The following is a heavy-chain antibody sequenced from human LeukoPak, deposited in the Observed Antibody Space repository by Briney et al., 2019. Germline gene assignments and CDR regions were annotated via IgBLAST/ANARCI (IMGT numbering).Heavy chain of an antibody. Sequence: KPSETLSLTCTVSGGSISSSSCYWGWIRQPPGTGLEWIGSIYYSGSTYYNPSLKSRVTISVDTSKNQFSLKLSSVTAADTAVYYCARILSNSYGYWFDPWGQGTLVTVSS. J-gene: IGHJ5*02. CDR3: ARILSNSYGYWFDP. V-gene: IGHV4-39*07. CDR1: GGSISSSSCY. CDR2: IYYSGST. D-gene: IGHD5-18*01.